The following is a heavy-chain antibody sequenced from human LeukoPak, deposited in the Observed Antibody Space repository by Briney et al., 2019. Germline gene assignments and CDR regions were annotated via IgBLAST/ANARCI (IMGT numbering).Heavy chain of an antibody. V-gene: IGHV3-74*01. CDR3: ASSIGFRSWDAFDI. CDR2: INGDGSST. Sequence: GGSLRLSCAASGFTFSSYWMHWVRQAPGKGLVWVSRINGDGSSTTYAESVKGRFTISRDNPKNTLYLQMNSLRVEDTAVYYCASSIGFRSWDAFDIRGQGTVVAVSS. CDR1: GFTFSSYW. D-gene: IGHD2-15*01. J-gene: IGHJ3*02.